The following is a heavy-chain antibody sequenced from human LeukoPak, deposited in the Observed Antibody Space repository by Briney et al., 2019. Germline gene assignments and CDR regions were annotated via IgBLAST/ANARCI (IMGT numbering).Heavy chain of an antibody. V-gene: IGHV3-23*01. CDR2: IHGGGGSP. Sequence: GGSLRLSCAASGFTFSSYAMMWVRQAPGKGLEWVSGIHGGGGSPYYADAVKGRFSISRDNSKNTLYLQMNSLRAEDTAVYYCAKDLKAGDGIWLSDCWGQGTLVTVSS. CDR3: AKDLKAGDGIWLSDC. J-gene: IGHJ4*02. CDR1: GFTFSSYA. D-gene: IGHD3-22*01.